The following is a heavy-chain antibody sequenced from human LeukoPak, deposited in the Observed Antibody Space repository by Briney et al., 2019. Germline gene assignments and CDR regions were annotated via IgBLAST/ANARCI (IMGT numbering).Heavy chain of an antibody. CDR1: GFTFSNYG. J-gene: IGHJ1*01. Sequence: GGSLRLSCAASGFTFSNYGMHWVRQAPGKGLEWVAVISYEGSNKYYADSVKGRFTISRDKSKNTLYLQMNSLRAEDTAVYYCAKDYSSGWYGYFQHWGQGTLVTVSS. CDR3: AKDYSSGWYGYFQH. D-gene: IGHD6-19*01. V-gene: IGHV3-30*18. CDR2: ISYEGSNK.